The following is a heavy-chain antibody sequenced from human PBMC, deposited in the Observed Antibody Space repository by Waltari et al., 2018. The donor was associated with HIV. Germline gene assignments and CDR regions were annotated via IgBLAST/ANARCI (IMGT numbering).Heavy chain of an antibody. CDR1: GGSISSSNYF. CDR3: ASTGYTYGLDY. D-gene: IGHD5-18*01. CDR2: IYHSGRT. V-gene: IGHV4-39*01. J-gene: IGHJ4*02. Sequence: QLQLQESGPGLVKPSETLSLTCTVSGGSISSSNYFWGWIRQPPGKGLECIGSIYHSGRTSYNPSLTSRVTISVDTSKSQFSLKLSSVTAADTAVYYCASTGYTYGLDYWGQGTLVTVSS.